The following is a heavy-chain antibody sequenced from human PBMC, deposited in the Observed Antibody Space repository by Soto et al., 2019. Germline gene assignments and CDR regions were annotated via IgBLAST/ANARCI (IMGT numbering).Heavy chain of an antibody. CDR1: GDSISSYG. Sequence: SETLSLTCSVSGDSISSYGWSWIRQPPGKGLEWMGYIYYTGNTNSNPSLQSRLTISVDTSKNQFSLKMSSVTAADTGVYYCARDGSSTANWIDPWGQGTPVTVSS. CDR3: ARDGSSTANWIDP. D-gene: IGHD2-15*01. CDR2: IYYTGNT. J-gene: IGHJ5*02. V-gene: IGHV4-59*12.